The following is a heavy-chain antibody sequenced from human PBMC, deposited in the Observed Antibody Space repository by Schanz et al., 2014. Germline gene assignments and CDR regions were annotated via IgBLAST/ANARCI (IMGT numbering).Heavy chain of an antibody. CDR3: AKEDRTHSSDYVY. Sequence: VQLVESGGGVVQPGKSLRLSCAASGFAFSDYGMHWVRQAPGKGLEWVSAISGSGAGTYYADSVRGRFTISRDDSKNTLYLQMNSLRPEDTAVYYCAKEDRTHSSDYVYWGQGTLVTVSS. CDR2: ISGSGAGT. J-gene: IGHJ4*02. D-gene: IGHD3-22*01. CDR1: GFAFSDYG. V-gene: IGHV3-NL1*01.